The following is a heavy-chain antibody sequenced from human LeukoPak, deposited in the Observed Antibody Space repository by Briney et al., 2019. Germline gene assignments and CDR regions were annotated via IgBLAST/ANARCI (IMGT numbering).Heavy chain of an antibody. CDR1: GFTFSSNA. CDR3: ASATTYYDNTGYYYAFDI. Sequence: GSLRLSCAASGFTFSSNAMSWVRQAPGKGLEWVSSISGSGGSAYYADSLEGRFTISRDNSKNTLYLQMNSLRAEDTAVYYCASATTYYDNTGYYYAFDIWGQGTMVTVSS. V-gene: IGHV3-23*01. J-gene: IGHJ3*02. CDR2: ISGSGGSA. D-gene: IGHD3-22*01.